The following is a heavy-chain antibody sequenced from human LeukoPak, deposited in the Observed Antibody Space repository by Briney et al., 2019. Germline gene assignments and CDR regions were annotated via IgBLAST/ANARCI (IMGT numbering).Heavy chain of an antibody. J-gene: IGHJ5*02. CDR3: ARVSTYSGWFDP. V-gene: IGHV4-39*07. Sequence: SETLSLTCTVSGGSISSSSYYWGWIRQPPGKGLEWIGSIYYSGSTYYNPSLKSRVTISVDTSKNQFSLKLSSVTAADTAVYYCARVSTYSGWFDPWGQGTLVTVSS. CDR1: GGSISSSSYY. CDR2: IYYSGST. D-gene: IGHD6-13*01.